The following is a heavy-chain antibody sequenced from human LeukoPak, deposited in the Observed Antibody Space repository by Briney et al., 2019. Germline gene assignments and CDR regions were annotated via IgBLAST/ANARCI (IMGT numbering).Heavy chain of an antibody. J-gene: IGHJ4*02. CDR3: AREGVGLQGTFDY. CDR1: GGTFSSYA. Sequence: SVKVSCKSSGGTFSSYAISWVRQAPGQGLEWMGRIIPILGIANYAQKFQGRVTITADKSTSTAYMELSSLRSEDTAVYYCAREGVGLQGTFDYWGQGTLVTVSS. CDR2: IIPILGIA. V-gene: IGHV1-69*04. D-gene: IGHD5-24*01.